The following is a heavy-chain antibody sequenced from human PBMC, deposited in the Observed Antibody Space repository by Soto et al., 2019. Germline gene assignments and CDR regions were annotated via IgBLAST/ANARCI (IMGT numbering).Heavy chain of an antibody. V-gene: IGHV3-15*01. CDR1: GFTFSDYY. D-gene: IGHD3-22*01. CDR3: TRGYHDGTRYHGDDAFDI. J-gene: IGHJ3*02. CDR2: VKTSGAI. Sequence: VQLVESGGGLVKPGGSLRLSCAASGFTFSDYYMSWIRQAPGKGLEWVGRVKTSGAIDYAAPVKGRFSISRDDSENTLYLQMNSLKAEHSAVYYCTRGYHDGTRYHGDDAFDIWGQGTMVTVSS.